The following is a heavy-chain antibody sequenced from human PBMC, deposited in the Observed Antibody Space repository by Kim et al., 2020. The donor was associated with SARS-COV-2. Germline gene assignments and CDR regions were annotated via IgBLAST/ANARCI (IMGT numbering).Heavy chain of an antibody. D-gene: IGHD2-2*01. CDR2: INPNSGGT. V-gene: IGHV1-2*02. CDR3: ARDPYYCSSTSCYLYYYYGMDV. CDR1: GYTFTGYY. Sequence: ASVKVSCKASGYTFTGYYMHWVRQAPGQGLEWMGWINPNSGGTNYAQKFQGRVTMTRDTSISTAYMELSRLRSDDTAVYYCARDPYYCSSTSCYLYYYYGMDVWGQGTTVTVSS. J-gene: IGHJ6*02.